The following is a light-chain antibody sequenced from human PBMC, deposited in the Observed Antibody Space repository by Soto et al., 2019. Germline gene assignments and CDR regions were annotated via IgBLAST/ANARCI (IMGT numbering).Light chain of an antibody. CDR1: SSGVGGYNY. Sequence: QSVLTQPASVSGSPGQSITISCTGTSSGVGGYNYVTWYQQHPGKGPKLMLYEVSNRHSGVSNRFSGSKSGNTASLTISGLQPEDEADYYCSSYTSTSTYVFGTGTKVTVL. CDR3: SSYTSTSTYV. J-gene: IGLJ1*01. V-gene: IGLV2-14*01. CDR2: EVS.